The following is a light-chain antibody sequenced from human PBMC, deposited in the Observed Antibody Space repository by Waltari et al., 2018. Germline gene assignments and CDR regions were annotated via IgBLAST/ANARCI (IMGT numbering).Light chain of an antibody. V-gene: IGKV3-20*01. CDR3: QNHERLPAT. CDR2: AGS. Sequence: VLTQSPGTLSLSPGERATLSCRASQSTSKYLVWYQQRPGHAPRLLIYAGSTRAAGIPDRFSGSGYGTEFTLTISRLEPEDFAMYYCQNHERLPATFGQGTKVEFK. CDR1: QSTSKY. J-gene: IGKJ1*01.